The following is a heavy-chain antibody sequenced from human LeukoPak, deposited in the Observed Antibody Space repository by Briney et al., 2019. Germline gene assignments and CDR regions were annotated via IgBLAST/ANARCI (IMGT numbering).Heavy chain of an antibody. CDR3: AKEDTAMVYYYYGMDV. CDR2: INQDENHK. J-gene: IGHJ6*02. V-gene: IGHV3-7*01. Sequence: GGSLRLSCAASGFTFSTYWMTWVRQAPGKGLEWVASINQDENHKHYVASVRGRFTISRDNSKNTLYLQMNSLRAEDTAVYYCAKEDTAMVYYYYGMDVWGQGTTVTVSS. CDR1: GFTFSTYW. D-gene: IGHD5-18*01.